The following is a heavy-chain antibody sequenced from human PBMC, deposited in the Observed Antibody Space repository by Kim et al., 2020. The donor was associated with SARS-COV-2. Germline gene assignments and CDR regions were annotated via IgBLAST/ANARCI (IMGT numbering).Heavy chain of an antibody. Sequence: GGSLRLSCAASEFTFDTHWMTWVRQAPGKGLEWVGSIKQDAYETYYVDSVKGRFTISRDNAKNLLYLQMNSLRAEDTAVYYCARGVAVAPHYYYHYGMDVWGQGTTVTVSS. D-gene: IGHD6-19*01. J-gene: IGHJ6*02. CDR3: ARGVAVAPHYYYHYGMDV. V-gene: IGHV3-7*03. CDR2: IKQDAYET. CDR1: EFTFDTHW.